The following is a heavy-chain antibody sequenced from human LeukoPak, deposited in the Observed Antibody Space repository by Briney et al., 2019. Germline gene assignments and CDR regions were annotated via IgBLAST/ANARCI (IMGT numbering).Heavy chain of an antibody. Sequence: PSQTLSLTCSVSGGSVSSTTYYWGWIRQPPGKGLECIGSISYGGSTYYNPSLKSRLTISVDTSKNQFSLELSSVTAADTAVYFCARSRYDSGTYALEEWGQGTLVTVSS. V-gene: IGHV4-39*01. J-gene: IGHJ4*02. CDR2: ISYGGST. D-gene: IGHD3-10*01. CDR1: GGSVSSTTYY. CDR3: ARSRYDSGTYALEE.